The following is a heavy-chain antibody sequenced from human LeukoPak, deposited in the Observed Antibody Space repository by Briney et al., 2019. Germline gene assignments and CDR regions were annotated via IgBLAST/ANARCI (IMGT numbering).Heavy chain of an antibody. CDR3: ATDCGNCGGAPDDTFDI. CDR2: ISAYTGNT. D-gene: IGHD2-21*01. V-gene: IGHV1-18*01. Sequence: ASVKVSCKASGYTFSTYGISWVRQAPGQGLEWMGWISAYTGNTNYAQNVQGRVTMTTDTSTSTAYLELRSLRSDDTAVYYCATDCGNCGGAPDDTFDIWGQGTMVIVSS. J-gene: IGHJ3*02. CDR1: GYTFSTYG.